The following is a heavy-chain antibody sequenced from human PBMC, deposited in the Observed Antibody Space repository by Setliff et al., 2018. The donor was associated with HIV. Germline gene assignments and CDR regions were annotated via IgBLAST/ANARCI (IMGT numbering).Heavy chain of an antibody. CDR3: ARDYSGYDYHTGDY. D-gene: IGHD5-12*01. V-gene: IGHV3-48*04. CDR2: ISSSGSTI. J-gene: IGHJ4*02. CDR1: GFTFSSYS. Sequence: PGGSLRLSCTASGFTFSSYSVNWVRQAPGKGLEWVAFISSSGSTIYYADSVKGRFTISRDNAKNSLYLQMNSLRAEDTAVYYCARDYSGYDYHTGDYWGQGTLVTVSS.